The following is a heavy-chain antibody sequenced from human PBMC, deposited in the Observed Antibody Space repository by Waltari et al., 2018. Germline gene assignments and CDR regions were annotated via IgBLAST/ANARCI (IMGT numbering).Heavy chain of an antibody. Sequence: QLQLQESGPGLVKSSATLTLTCTVSGGSVNSTFHYWGWIRQSPGKDLEWIGSMYYEGARYYNLSLKSRVTMSVDTSKNQFFLXLTSLTAADTAXXXCXXXXXXXXXXXXFDXWGRGTLIAVSS. J-gene: IGHJ2*01. CDR3: XXXXXXXXXXXXFDX. CDR2: MYYEGAR. V-gene: IGHV4-39*01. CDR1: GGSVNSTFHY.